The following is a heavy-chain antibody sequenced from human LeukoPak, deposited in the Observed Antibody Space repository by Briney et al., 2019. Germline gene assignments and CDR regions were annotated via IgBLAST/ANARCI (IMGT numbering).Heavy chain of an antibody. V-gene: IGHV1-24*01. CDR1: GYTLTELS. CDR3: ATTISSHIAAASGVAFDI. D-gene: IGHD6-13*01. CDR2: FDPEDGET. Sequence: ASVKVSCKVSGYTLTELSMHWVRQAPGKGLEWMGGFDPEDGETIYAQKFQGRVTMTEATSTDTAYMELSSLRSEDTAVYYCATTISSHIAAASGVAFDIWGQGTMVTVSS. J-gene: IGHJ3*02.